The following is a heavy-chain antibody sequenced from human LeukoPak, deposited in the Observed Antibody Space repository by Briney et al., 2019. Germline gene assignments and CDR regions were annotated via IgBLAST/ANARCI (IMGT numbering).Heavy chain of an antibody. V-gene: IGHV1-69*13. Sequence: SVTVSCKASGGTFSSYAISWVRQAPGQGLEWMGGIIPIFGTANYAQKFQGRVTITADESTSTAYMELSSLRSEDTAVYYCARDREYSSSSDRYYFDYWGQGTLVTVSS. CDR1: GGTFSSYA. D-gene: IGHD6-6*01. J-gene: IGHJ4*02. CDR2: IIPIFGTA. CDR3: ARDREYSSSSDRYYFDY.